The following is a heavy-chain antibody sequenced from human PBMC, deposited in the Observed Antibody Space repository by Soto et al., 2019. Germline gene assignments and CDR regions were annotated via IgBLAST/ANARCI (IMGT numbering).Heavy chain of an antibody. V-gene: IGHV4-30-4*01. J-gene: IGHJ4*02. Sequence: QVQLQESGPGLVKPSQTLSLTCTVSGGSISSGDYYWSWIRQPPGKGLEWIGYIYYSGVTYYNPXXXXXXXXXXXXXXXXXXXXXXXXXXXXXXXXXXXXXXXXLRIWGQGTLVTVSS. CDR2: IYYSGVT. CDR1: GGSISSGDYY. CDR3: XXXXXXLRI.